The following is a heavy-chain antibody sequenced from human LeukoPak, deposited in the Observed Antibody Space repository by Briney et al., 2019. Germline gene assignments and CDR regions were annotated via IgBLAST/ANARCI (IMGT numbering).Heavy chain of an antibody. CDR2: ISSSGSTI. J-gene: IGHJ4*02. V-gene: IGHV3-48*03. CDR3: ARQVRDFWSGHRGDYFDY. D-gene: IGHD3-3*01. CDR1: RFTFSSYE. Sequence: PGGSLRLSCAASRFTFSSYEMNWVRQAPGKGLEWVSYISSSGSTIYCADSVKGRFTISRDNAKNSLYLQMNSLRAEDTAVYCCARQVRDFWSGHRGDYFDYWGQGTLVTVSS.